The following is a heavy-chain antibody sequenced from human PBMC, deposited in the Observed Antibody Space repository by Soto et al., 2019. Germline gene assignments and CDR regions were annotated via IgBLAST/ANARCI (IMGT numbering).Heavy chain of an antibody. CDR3: TTIPRYCSSTSCSSPYYYYYGMDV. Sequence: PGGSLRLSCAASGFTFSNAGMSWVRQAPGKGLEWVGRIKSKTDGGTTDYAAPVKGRFTISRDDSKNTLYLQMNSLKTEDTAVYYFTTIPRYCSSTSCSSPYYYYYGMDVCGQGTTVTVSS. CDR1: GFTFSNAG. J-gene: IGHJ6*02. CDR2: IKSKTDGGTT. V-gene: IGHV3-15*01. D-gene: IGHD2-2*01.